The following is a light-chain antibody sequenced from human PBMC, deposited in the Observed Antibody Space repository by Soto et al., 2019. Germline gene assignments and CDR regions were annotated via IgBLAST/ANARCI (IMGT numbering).Light chain of an antibody. J-gene: IGKJ5*01. V-gene: IGKV2D-29*02. CDR3: MQSTQLPPT. CDR1: QLLLHITGETF. Sequence: DVLMTQTPISLSVAPGQQPAVSYKSKQLLLHITGETFLFWYLQKPGQSPQLLIYEVSTRVSGVPDRFSGSGSGTDFTLEISRVETDDVGIYYCMQSTQLPPTFGQGTRLEIK. CDR2: EVS.